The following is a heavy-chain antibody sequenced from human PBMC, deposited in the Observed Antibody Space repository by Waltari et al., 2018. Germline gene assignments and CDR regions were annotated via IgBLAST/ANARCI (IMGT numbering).Heavy chain of an antibody. V-gene: IGHV4-59*01. CDR3: ARDLGIDAFDI. Sequence: QVQLQESGPGLVKPSETLSLTCTVPGCSISSYYWTWIRQPPGKGLEWIGYIYYSGSTNYNPSLKSRVTISVDTSKNQFSLKLSSVTAADTAVYYCARDLGIDAFDIWGQGTMVTVSS. CDR1: GCSISSYY. J-gene: IGHJ3*02. CDR2: IYYSGST. D-gene: IGHD7-27*01.